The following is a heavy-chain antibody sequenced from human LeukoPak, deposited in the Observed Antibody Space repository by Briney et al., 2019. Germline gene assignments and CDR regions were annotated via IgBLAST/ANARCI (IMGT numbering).Heavy chain of an antibody. J-gene: IGHJ2*01. CDR3: ARDRAMVWGKEWYFDF. D-gene: IGHD3-10*01. CDR1: GFTFSDYG. V-gene: IGHV3-33*01. CDR2: IWYDGSKK. Sequence: GGSLRLSCAASGFTFSDYGMHWVRQAPGKGLEWVTLIWYDGSKKWYADSVKGRFTISRDSAKKTLYLQMNSLRAEDTAVYFCARDRAMVWGKEWYFDFWGRGTLVTVSS.